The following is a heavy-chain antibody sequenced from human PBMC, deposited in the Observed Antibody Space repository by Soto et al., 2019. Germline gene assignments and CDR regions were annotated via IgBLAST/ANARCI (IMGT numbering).Heavy chain of an antibody. J-gene: IGHJ4*02. D-gene: IGHD2-21*01. Sequence: QITLKESGPTLVKPTQTLTLTCTFSGFSLSTNGVGVGWIRQPPGKALEWLALIYWDDDKRYSPSLKSRLTITKDTSKNQVVLTMTNMDPVDTATYYCALGPHISPRFDYWGQGTLVTVSS. CDR1: GFSLSTNGVG. CDR3: ALGPHISPRFDY. CDR2: IYWDDDK. V-gene: IGHV2-5*02.